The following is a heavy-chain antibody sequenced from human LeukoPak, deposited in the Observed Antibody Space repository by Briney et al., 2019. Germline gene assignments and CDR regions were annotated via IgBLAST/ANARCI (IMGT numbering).Heavy chain of an antibody. J-gene: IGHJ4*02. D-gene: IGHD4-17*01. CDR3: AKDWLGDYPHFDY. V-gene: IGHV3-30*02. CDR2: IRYDGSNK. CDR1: GFTFSSYG. Sequence: GGSLRLSCAASGFTFSSYGMHWARQAPGKGLEWVAFIRYDGSNKYYADSVKGRFTISRDNSKNTLYLQMNSLRAEDTAVYYCAKDWLGDYPHFDYWGQGTLVTVSS.